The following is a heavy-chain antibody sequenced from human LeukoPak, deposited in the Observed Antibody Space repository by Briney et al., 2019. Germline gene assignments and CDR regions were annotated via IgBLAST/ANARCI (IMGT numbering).Heavy chain of an antibody. CDR1: GYIFTGYF. CDR2: INPNSGGT. V-gene: IGHV1-2*02. D-gene: IGHD5-18*01. J-gene: IGHJ6*04. CDR3: VRSGYGYGYGWDVGV. Sequence: VKVSCKASGYIFTGYFIYWVRQAPGQGLEWMGWINPNSGGTNYAQNFQGRVTMTRDTPISTAYMELSRLRSDDTAVYYCVRSGYGYGYGWDVGVWGKGTTVTVSS.